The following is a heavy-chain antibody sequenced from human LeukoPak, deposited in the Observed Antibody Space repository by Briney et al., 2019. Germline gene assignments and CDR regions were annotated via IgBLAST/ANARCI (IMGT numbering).Heavy chain of an antibody. CDR1: GYNFPNSW. CDR3: ARRAGQQLVNYYYYYGMDV. Sequence: GESLKISCQASGYNFPNSWIGWVRQMPGKGLEWMGIIYPGDSDTRYSPSFQGQVTISADKSISTAYLQWSSLKASDTAMYYCARRAGQQLVNYYYYYGMDVWGQGTTVTVSS. D-gene: IGHD6-13*01. J-gene: IGHJ6*02. CDR2: IYPGDSDT. V-gene: IGHV5-51*01.